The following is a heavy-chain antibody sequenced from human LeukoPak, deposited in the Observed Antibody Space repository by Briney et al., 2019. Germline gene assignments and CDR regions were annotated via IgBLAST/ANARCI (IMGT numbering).Heavy chain of an antibody. J-gene: IGHJ4*02. Sequence: PSETLSPNCTVSGGSINSDYWSWVRQPPGKGLEWIGYIYYSGSSTDYNPTLKSRVTISIDRSKTQFSLKLSSVTAADTAVYYCARETTLMGYSSGLGFNYWGQGALVTVSS. CDR3: ARETTLMGYSSGLGFNY. V-gene: IGHV4-59*12. CDR2: IYYSGSST. D-gene: IGHD6-19*01. CDR1: GGSINSDY.